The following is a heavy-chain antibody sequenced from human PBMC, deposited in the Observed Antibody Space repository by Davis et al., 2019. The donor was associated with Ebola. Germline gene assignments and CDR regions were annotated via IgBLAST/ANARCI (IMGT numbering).Heavy chain of an antibody. Sequence: GGSLRLSCAASGFTFSSYWMSWVRQAPGKGLEWVSAISGSGGTTYYADSVKGRFTISRDNSKNTLYLQMNSLRAEDTAVYYCAKESSSWPGYGMDVWGQGTTVTVSS. CDR2: ISGSGGTT. V-gene: IGHV3-23*01. J-gene: IGHJ6*02. CDR3: AKESSSWPGYGMDV. D-gene: IGHD6-13*01. CDR1: GFTFSSYW.